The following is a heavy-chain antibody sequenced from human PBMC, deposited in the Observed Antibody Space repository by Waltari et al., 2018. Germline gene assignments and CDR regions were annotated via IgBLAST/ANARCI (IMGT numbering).Heavy chain of an antibody. CDR1: GYIFINYF. D-gene: IGHD2-15*01. V-gene: IGHV1-2*06. J-gene: IGHJ3*01. Sequence: QVQLEQSGAEVRNNGASVKVSCKASGYIFINYFMHWVRQAPGQGLEWIGRINCRNGGPDYARKFQGRVTMTRDTSLNTAYLELTGLRSDDMAIYYCTLSFNVNAFNIWGPGTRVTASS. CDR3: TLSFNVNAFNI. CDR2: INCRNGGP.